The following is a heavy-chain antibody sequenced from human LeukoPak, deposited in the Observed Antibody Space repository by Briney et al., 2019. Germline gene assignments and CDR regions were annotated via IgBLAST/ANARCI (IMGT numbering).Heavy chain of an antibody. J-gene: IGHJ3*02. CDR2: IYYSGST. D-gene: IGHD3-22*01. CDR3: ARMYYYDSSPDDAFDI. Sequence: SETLSLTCTVSGGSISSSSYYWGWIRQPPGKALEWIGSIYYSGSTYYNPSLKSRVTISVDTSKNQFSLKLSSVTAADTAVYYCARMYYYDSSPDDAFDIWGQGTMVTVSS. V-gene: IGHV4-39*07. CDR1: GGSISSSSYY.